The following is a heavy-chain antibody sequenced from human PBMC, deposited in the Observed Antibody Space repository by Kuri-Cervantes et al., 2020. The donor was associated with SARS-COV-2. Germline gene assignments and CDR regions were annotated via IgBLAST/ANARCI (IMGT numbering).Heavy chain of an antibody. CDR2: INHSGST. Sequence: ESLKISCDVYGGSFSGYYWTWIRQPPGKGLEWIGEINHSGSTDYNPSLKSRVTISVDTSNNQFSLSLSPVTAADTAVYYCARDLSIDYWGQGTLVTVSS. J-gene: IGHJ4*02. CDR3: ARDLSIDY. V-gene: IGHV4-34*01. CDR1: GGSFSGYY. D-gene: IGHD6-6*01.